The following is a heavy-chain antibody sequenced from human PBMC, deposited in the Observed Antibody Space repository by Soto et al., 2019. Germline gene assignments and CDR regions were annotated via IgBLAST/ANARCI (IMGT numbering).Heavy chain of an antibody. Sequence: GPGQRLEWMGWINAGNGNTKYSQKFQGRVTITRDTSATTAYMELSSLRSEDTAVYYCARVGTTVTTYWYFDLWGRGTLVTVSS. D-gene: IGHD4-17*01. V-gene: IGHV1-3*01. J-gene: IGHJ2*01. CDR2: INAGNGNT. CDR3: ARVGTTVTTYWYFDL.